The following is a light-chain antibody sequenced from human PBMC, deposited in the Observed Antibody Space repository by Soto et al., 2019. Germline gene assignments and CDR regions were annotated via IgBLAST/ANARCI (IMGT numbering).Light chain of an antibody. J-gene: IGKJ2*01. CDR3: QHYHNFPRT. V-gene: IGKV3-15*01. CDR1: ETISAD. Sequence: ISMTQSPPTLSVSPGGRVTLSREASETISADLAWYHHRPGQAPRLLIYATSTRAPSVPARFSGSGSGTDFTFAIANLQPEDFGLYYCQHYHNFPRTFGQGTKLEIK. CDR2: ATS.